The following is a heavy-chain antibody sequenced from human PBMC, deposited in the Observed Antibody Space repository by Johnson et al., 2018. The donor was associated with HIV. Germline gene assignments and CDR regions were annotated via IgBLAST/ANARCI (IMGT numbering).Heavy chain of an antibody. Sequence: QLQLVESGGGVVQPGRSLRLSCAASGFTFSSYGMHSVRQAPGQGLEWVAVISTGGSTYYAVSVNGRFTISRDNSKNTLYLQMNSLRAEDTAVYYGARERGGRHTFDIWGQGTMVAVSS. CDR1: GFTFSSYG. V-gene: IGHV3-NL1*01. CDR3: ARERGGRHTFDI. J-gene: IGHJ3*02. D-gene: IGHD2-21*01. CDR2: ISTGGST.